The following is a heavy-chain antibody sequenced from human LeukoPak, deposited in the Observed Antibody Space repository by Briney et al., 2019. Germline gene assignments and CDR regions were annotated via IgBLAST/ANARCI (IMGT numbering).Heavy chain of an antibody. J-gene: IGHJ6*03. CDR3: ATTQSYYYYMDV. Sequence: SETLSLTCTVSGGSISSYYWSWIRQPPGKGLEWIGYIYYSGSTNYNPSLKSRVTISVDTSKNQFSLKLSSVTAADTAVYYCATTQSYYYYMDVWGKGTTVTISS. CDR1: GGSISSYY. V-gene: IGHV4-59*01. CDR2: IYYSGST.